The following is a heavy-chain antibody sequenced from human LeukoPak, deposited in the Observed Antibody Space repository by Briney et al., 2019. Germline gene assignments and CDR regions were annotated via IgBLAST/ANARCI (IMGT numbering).Heavy chain of an antibody. CDR1: GFTFSTYG. D-gene: IGHD3-10*01. CDR2: IRYDATKT. J-gene: IGHJ4*02. Sequence: GGSLRLSCAASGFTFSTYGTHWVRQAPGKGLEWVGFIRYDATKTYYADSVKGRFTISRDNSKNTLYLQMNSLRAEDTAVYYCAKDPVLSYRGGRPYYFDYWGQGTLVTVSS. V-gene: IGHV3-30*02. CDR3: AKDPVLSYRGGRPYYFDY.